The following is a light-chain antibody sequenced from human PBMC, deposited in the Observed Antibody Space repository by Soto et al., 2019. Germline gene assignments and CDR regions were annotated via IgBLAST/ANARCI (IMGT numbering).Light chain of an antibody. CDR3: QQYADYSS. V-gene: IGKV1-5*03. CDR2: KAT. CDR1: QRIGSW. Sequence: DIQMTQSPSTLPASVGDRVTVACRASQRIGSWLAWYQQKPGHAPKLLIYKATTLESDVPSRFSGIRSGTEFTLTIASLQPDDFATYYCQQYADYSSFGQGTRVE. J-gene: IGKJ1*01.